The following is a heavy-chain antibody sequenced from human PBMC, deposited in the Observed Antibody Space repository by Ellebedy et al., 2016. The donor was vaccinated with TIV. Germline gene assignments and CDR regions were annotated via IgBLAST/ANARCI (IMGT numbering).Heavy chain of an antibody. V-gene: IGHV3-33*01. Sequence: GESLKISCAASGFTFSSYGMHWVRQAPGKGLAWVAVIWYDGSNKYYADSVKGRFTISRDNSKNTLYLQMNSLRAEDTAVYYCARHAVGEGATLEYWGQGTLVTDSS. J-gene: IGHJ4*02. CDR2: IWYDGSNK. D-gene: IGHD1-26*01. CDR1: GFTFSSYG. CDR3: ARHAVGEGATLEY.